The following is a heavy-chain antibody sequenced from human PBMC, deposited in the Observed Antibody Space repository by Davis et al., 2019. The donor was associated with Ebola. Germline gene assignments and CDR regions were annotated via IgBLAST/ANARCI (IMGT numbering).Heavy chain of an antibody. CDR1: GFKFSSYS. J-gene: IGHJ4*02. Sequence: GGSLRLSCAAPGFKFSSYSMNWVRQAPGKGLEWVSYISGDSRSIYYADSVKGRFTISRDNAKHSLYLQMNSLRDADTAVYYCARHDDYWGQGTLVTVSS. V-gene: IGHV3-48*02. CDR2: ISGDSRSI. CDR3: ARHDDY.